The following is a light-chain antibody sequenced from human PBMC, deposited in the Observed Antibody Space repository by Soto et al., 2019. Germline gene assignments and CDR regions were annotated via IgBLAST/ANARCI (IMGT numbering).Light chain of an antibody. Sequence: AIQMTQSPSSLSASVGDRVTITCRASQGIKNDLGWYQQKPGKAPKLLIYAAYSLQSGVPSRFSGSGSGTDFTLTISSLQPDDFATYYCLQDYNYPLTFGQGTKVDIK. CDR3: LQDYNYPLT. J-gene: IGKJ1*01. V-gene: IGKV1-6*01. CDR1: QGIKND. CDR2: AAY.